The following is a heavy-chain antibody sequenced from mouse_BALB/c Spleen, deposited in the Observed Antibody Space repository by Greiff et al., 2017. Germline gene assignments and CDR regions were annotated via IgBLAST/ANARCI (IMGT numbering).Heavy chain of an antibody. CDR3: ALYYYGSSYYAMDY. Sequence: QVQLQQSGAELVRPGTSVKISCKASGYTFTNYWLGWVKQRPGHGLEWIGDIYPGGGYTNYNEKFKGKATLTADTSSSTAYMQLSSLTSEDSAVYCCALYYYGSSYYAMDYWGQGTSVTVSS. V-gene: IGHV1-63*02. J-gene: IGHJ4*01. D-gene: IGHD1-1*01. CDR2: IYPGGGYT. CDR1: GYTFTNYW.